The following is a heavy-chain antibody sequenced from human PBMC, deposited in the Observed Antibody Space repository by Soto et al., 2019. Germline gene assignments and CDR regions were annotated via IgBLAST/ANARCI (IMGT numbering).Heavy chain of an antibody. CDR1: GGSISSYY. D-gene: IGHD2-2*01. V-gene: IGHV4-59*01. CDR3: ARLGYCSSTSCLYYYYGMDV. CDR2: IYCSGST. J-gene: IGHJ6*02. Sequence: SETLSLTCTVSGGSISSYYWSWIRQPPGKGLEWIGYIYCSGSTNYNPSLKSRVTISVDTSKNQFSLKLSSVTAADTAVYYCARLGYCSSTSCLYYYYGMDVWGQGTTVTVSS.